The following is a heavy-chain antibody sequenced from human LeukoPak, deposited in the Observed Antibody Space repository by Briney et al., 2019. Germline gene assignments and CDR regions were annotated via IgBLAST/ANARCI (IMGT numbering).Heavy chain of an antibody. J-gene: IGHJ5*02. CDR2: IYHSGST. V-gene: IGHV4-38-2*02. D-gene: IGHD3-22*01. Sequence: NPSETLSLTCTVSGYSINSGYYWAWIRQPPGKALEYIGSIYHSGSTYYNPSLKSRVTISVDTSKNQFSLKLSSVTAADTAVYYCARGSYYYDSSGYRLDPWGQGTLVTVSS. CDR3: ARGSYYYDSSGYRLDP. CDR1: GYSINSGYY.